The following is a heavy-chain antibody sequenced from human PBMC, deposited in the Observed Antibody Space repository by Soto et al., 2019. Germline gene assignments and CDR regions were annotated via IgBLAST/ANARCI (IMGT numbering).Heavy chain of an antibody. Sequence: QLQLQESGPGLVKPSETLSLTCTVSGGSISSSSYYWGWIRQPPGKGLEGIGSIYYSGSTYYNPSLKSRVTISVDTSKNQFSLKLSPVTAADTAVYYCARLVISNGGFDYWGQGTLVTVSS. V-gene: IGHV4-39*01. D-gene: IGHD2-21*01. J-gene: IGHJ4*02. CDR3: ARLVISNGGFDY. CDR2: IYYSGST. CDR1: GGSISSSSYY.